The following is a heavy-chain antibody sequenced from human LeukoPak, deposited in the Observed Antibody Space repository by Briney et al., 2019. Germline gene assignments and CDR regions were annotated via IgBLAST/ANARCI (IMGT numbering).Heavy chain of an antibody. CDR1: GGSISSGGYY. CDR2: IYHSGST. CDR3: ARGESTYYYGSGSHYFDY. J-gene: IGHJ4*02. D-gene: IGHD3-10*01. Sequence: PSETLSLTCTVSGGSISSGGYYWSWIRQPPGKGLEWIGYIYHSGSTYYNPSLKSRVTISVDTSKNQFSLKLSSVTAADTAVYYCARGESTYYYGSGSHYFDYWGQGTLVTVSS. V-gene: IGHV4-30-2*01.